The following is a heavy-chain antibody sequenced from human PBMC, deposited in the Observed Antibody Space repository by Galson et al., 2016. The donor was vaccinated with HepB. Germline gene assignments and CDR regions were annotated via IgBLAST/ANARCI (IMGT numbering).Heavy chain of an antibody. CDR2: IAGGSTTV. D-gene: IGHD6-19*01. CDR1: GFIFGDYY. CDR3: AKGWVEWLVQDHFDH. J-gene: IGHJ4*02. V-gene: IGHV3-11*04. Sequence: SLRLSCAASGFIFGDYYMSWIRQAPGKGLEWISYIAGGSTTVYNADSVKGRFTISRDNSKNSVYLQINSLRAEDTAVYYCAKGWVEWLVQDHFDHWGQGTLVTVSS.